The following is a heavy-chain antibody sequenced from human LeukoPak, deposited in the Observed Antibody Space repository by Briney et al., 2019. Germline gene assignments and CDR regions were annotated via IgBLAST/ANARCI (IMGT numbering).Heavy chain of an antibody. D-gene: IGHD6-13*01. CDR2: IYYSGST. V-gene: IGHV4-39*01. CDR1: GGSISSSSYY. Sequence: SETLSLTCTVSGGSISSSSYYWGWIRQPPGKGLEWIGSIYYSGSTYYNPSLKGRVTISVDTSKNQFSLKLSSVTAADTAVYYCASLIAAAVYFDYWGQGTLVTVSS. J-gene: IGHJ4*02. CDR3: ASLIAAAVYFDY.